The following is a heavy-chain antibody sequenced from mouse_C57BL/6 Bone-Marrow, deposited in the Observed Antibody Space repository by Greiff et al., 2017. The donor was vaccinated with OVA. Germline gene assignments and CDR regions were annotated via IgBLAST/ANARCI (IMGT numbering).Heavy chain of an antibody. CDR3: ARAITTVGPWYFDV. CDR2: ISYDGSN. Sequence: EVQRVESGPGLVKPSQSLSLTCSVTGYSITSGYYWNWIRQFPGNKLEWMGYISYDGSNNYNPSLKNRISITRDTSKNQFFLKLNSVTTEDTATYYCARAITTVGPWYFDVWGTGTTVTVSS. D-gene: IGHD1-1*01. V-gene: IGHV3-6*01. J-gene: IGHJ1*03. CDR1: GYSITSGYY.